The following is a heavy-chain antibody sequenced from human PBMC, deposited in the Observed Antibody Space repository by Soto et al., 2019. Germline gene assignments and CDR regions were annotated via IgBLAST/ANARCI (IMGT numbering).Heavy chain of an antibody. D-gene: IGHD6-13*01. J-gene: IGHJ6*03. Sequence: ASVKVSCKASGYTFTGYYMHWVRQAPGQGIEWMGWINPNSGGTNYAQKFQGWVTMTRDTSISTAYMELSRLRSDDTAVYYCARDGIAAADTKNYYYYMDVWGKGTTVTVS. CDR3: ARDGIAAADTKNYYYYMDV. CDR2: INPNSGGT. V-gene: IGHV1-2*04. CDR1: GYTFTGYY.